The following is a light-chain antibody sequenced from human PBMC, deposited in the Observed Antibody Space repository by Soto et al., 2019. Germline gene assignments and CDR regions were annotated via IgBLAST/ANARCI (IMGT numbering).Light chain of an antibody. CDR2: AAS. V-gene: IGKV1-39*01. CDR1: QNIDNF. J-gene: IGKJ3*01. Sequence: IQLTQSPSSLSASVGDRVTITCRASQNIDNFLNWYQQKPGKAPKLLFYAASDLQDGVPTRFSGSGSGTDFTLTISGLQPEDYGTYYCQHRYSTQGFGPGTKLDIK. CDR3: QHRYSTQG.